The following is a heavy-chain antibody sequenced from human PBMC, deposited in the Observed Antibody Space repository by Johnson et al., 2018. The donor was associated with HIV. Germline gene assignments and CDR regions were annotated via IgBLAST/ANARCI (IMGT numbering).Heavy chain of an antibody. J-gene: IGHJ3*02. CDR2: IYNGGST. V-gene: IGHV3-66*04. D-gene: IGHD2-15*01. Sequence: VQLVESGGGVVRPGGSLRLSCAASGFTFDDYGMHWVRQAPGRGLEWVSVIYNGGSTYYADSVKGRFTISRDNSKNTLYLQMNSLRAEDTAVYYCARLPVLVVVAGRPHGFDIWGQGTMVTVSS. CDR1: GFTFDDYG. CDR3: ARLPVLVVVAGRPHGFDI.